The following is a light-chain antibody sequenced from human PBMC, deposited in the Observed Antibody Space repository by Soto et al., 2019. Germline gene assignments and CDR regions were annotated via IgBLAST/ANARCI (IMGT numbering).Light chain of an antibody. V-gene: IGKV1-27*01. Sequence: QMTQSPSSLSSSLGDRVTITCRASQGISNYLAWYQQKPGKVPKLLIYAASSLQGGVPYRFSGSGSGTDFTLTISRLQPEDIATYYCQKYNSAPLTCGGGTKVDIK. CDR3: QKYNSAPLT. CDR2: AAS. J-gene: IGKJ4*01. CDR1: QGISNY.